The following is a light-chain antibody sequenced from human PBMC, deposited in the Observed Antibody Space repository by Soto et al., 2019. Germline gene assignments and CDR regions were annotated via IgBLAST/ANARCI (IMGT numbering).Light chain of an antibody. CDR1: QSFSSS. V-gene: IGKV3-15*01. Sequence: EIVMTQSPATLSVSPGERATLSCRASQSFSSSLAWYQQKPGQAPRLLIYDASARATGIPARFSGSGSGTEFTLTTSSLQSEDCAVYYCQQYNNWPFTFGGGTKVEI. CDR2: DAS. CDR3: QQYNNWPFT. J-gene: IGKJ4*02.